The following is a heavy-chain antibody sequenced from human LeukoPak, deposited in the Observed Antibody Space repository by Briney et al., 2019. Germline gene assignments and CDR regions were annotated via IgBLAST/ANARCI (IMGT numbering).Heavy chain of an antibody. J-gene: IGHJ4*02. Sequence: PSETLSLTCTVSGGSINSDYWGWIRQPAGKGLEWIGRIYTTGSTNYNPSLKSRVTISVDTSKNQFSLKLTSVTAADTAMYYCARAGYTISYYSLDYWGQGTLVTVSS. V-gene: IGHV4-4*07. CDR1: GGSINSDY. CDR2: IYTTGST. CDR3: ARAGYTISYYSLDY. D-gene: IGHD1-26*01.